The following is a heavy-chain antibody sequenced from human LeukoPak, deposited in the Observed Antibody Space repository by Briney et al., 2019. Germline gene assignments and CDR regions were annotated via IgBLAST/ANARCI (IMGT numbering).Heavy chain of an antibody. CDR2: IYHGDPNT. CDR3: ARLSGEISDAFDI. D-gene: IGHD3-10*02. J-gene: IGHJ3*02. Sequence: GESLKISCEGSGYSFTSYWIGWVREMPGKGLEWMGIIYHGDPNTSYSPSFNGQVTISADKSISTASLQWSSLKAPDTAMYYCARLSGEISDAFDIWGQGTMVTVSS. CDR1: GYSFTSYW. V-gene: IGHV5-51*01.